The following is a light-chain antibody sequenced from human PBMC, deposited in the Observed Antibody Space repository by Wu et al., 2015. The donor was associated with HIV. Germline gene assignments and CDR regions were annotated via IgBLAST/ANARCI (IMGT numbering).Light chain of an antibody. CDR1: QSISTY. CDR3: QQRSNWPLT. V-gene: IGKV3-11*01. CDR2: DAS. J-gene: IGKJ4*01. Sequence: EIVLTQFPATLSLSPGERAILSCRAGQSISTYLAWYQQKPGQAPRLLISDASNRATGIPDRFSGSGSGTDFTLTISSLEPEDFAIYYCQQRSNWPLTFGGGTKVEI.